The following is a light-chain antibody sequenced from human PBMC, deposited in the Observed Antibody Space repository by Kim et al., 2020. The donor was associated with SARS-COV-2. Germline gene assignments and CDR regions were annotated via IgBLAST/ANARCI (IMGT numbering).Light chain of an antibody. CDR2: QDR. CDR1: NLGDIY. CDR3: QAWDSNTVV. V-gene: IGLV3-1*01. Sequence: VSPGQTATITCSGDNLGDIYSSWYQQKPGQSPVLLIYQDRKRPSGIPERFSGSNSGNTATLTISGTQAMDEADYYCQAWDSNTVVIGGGTQLTVL. J-gene: IGLJ3*02.